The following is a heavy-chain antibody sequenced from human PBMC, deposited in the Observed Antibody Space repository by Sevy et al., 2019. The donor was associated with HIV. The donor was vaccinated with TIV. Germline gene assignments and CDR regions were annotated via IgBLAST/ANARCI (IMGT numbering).Heavy chain of an antibody. V-gene: IGHV3-30*18. CDR3: AKVTTAPAYYYYYGMDV. J-gene: IGHJ6*02. D-gene: IGHD4-17*01. CDR2: ISYDGSNK. CDR1: GFTFSSYG. Sequence: GGSLRLSCAASGFTFSSYGMHWVRQAPGKGLEWVAVISYDGSNKYYADSVKGRFTLSRDNSKNTLYLQMNSLRAEDTAEYYCAKVTTAPAYYYYYGMDVWGQGTTVTVSS.